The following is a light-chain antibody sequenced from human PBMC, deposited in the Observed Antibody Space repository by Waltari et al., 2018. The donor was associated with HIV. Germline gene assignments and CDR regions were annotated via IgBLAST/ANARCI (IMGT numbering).Light chain of an antibody. CDR1: KSISSY. Sequence: DIQMSQSPSSLSASVGDRVTITCRASKSISSYLNWYQQKPGKAPKLLIYAASSLQSGGPSRFSGSESVTDFTRTISSLQPDDVATYVFQQSYSTLYTFGQGTKLEIK. J-gene: IGKJ2*01. CDR3: QQSYSTLYT. V-gene: IGKV1-39*01. CDR2: AAS.